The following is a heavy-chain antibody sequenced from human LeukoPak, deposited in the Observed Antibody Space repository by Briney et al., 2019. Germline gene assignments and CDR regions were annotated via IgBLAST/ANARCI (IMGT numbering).Heavy chain of an antibody. V-gene: IGHV1-2*02. D-gene: IGHD3-10*01. CDR2: INPHNGGT. J-gene: IGHJ4*02. Sequence: ASVKVSCKASGYTFTGYYMHWVRQAPGQGLEWMGWINPHNGGTKYAQKFQGRVTMTRDTSISTAYMELSRLTSDDRAVYYCARVDPAMVRGFYFDSWGQGSLVTVSS. CDR3: ARVDPAMVRGFYFDS. CDR1: GYTFTGYY.